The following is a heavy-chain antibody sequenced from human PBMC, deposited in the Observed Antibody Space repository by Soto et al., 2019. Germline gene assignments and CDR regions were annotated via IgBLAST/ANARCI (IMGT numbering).Heavy chain of an antibody. CDR3: TRVSDTAIVIEAAADDNWFDP. CDR2: IRSKAYGGTT. V-gene: IGHV3-49*03. CDR1: GFTFGDYA. Sequence: GSLRLSCTASGFTFGDYAMSWFRQAPGKGLEWVGFIRSKAYGGTTEYAASVKGRFTISRDDSKSIAYLQMNSLKTEDTAVYYCTRVSDTAIVIEAAADDNWFDPWGQGTLVTVSS. D-gene: IGHD5-18*01. J-gene: IGHJ5*02.